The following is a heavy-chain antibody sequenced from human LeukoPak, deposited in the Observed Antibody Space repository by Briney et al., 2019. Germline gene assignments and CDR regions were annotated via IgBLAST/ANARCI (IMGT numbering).Heavy chain of an antibody. CDR1: GYTFTSYD. V-gene: IGHV1-8*01. CDR2: MNPNSGNT. J-gene: IGHJ4*02. D-gene: IGHD3-22*01. CDR3: ARDRRSYYYDSSAFEY. Sequence: ASVKVSCKASGYTFTSYDINWVRQATGQGLEWMGWMNPNSGNTGYAQKFQGRVTMTRNTSISTAYMELSSLRSEDTAVYYCARDRRSYYYDSSAFEYWGQGTLVTVSS.